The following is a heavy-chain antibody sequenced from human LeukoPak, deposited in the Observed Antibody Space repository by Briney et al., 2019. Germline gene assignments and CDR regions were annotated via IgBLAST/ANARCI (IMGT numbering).Heavy chain of an antibody. CDR3: AGGSGLPHFDY. Sequence: SETLSLTCAVYGGSFSGYYWTWIRQPPGKGLEWIGEINHSGSTNYNPSLESRVTISVDTSKNQFSLKRTSVTAADTAVYYCAGGSGLPHFDYWGQGTLVTVSS. CDR1: GGSFSGYY. CDR2: INHSGST. D-gene: IGHD3-10*01. V-gene: IGHV4-34*01. J-gene: IGHJ4*02.